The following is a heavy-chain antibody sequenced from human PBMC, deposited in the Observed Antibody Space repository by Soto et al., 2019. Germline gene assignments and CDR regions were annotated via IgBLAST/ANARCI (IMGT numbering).Heavy chain of an antibody. V-gene: IGHV3-23*01. CDR3: ARNAYGSCWYTSWDY. CDR2: ISGSGGST. D-gene: IGHD6-19*01. CDR1: GCIFSSYD. Sequence: GGAFRLSWAASGCIFSSYDMSWVRQAPGKGLEWVSGISGSGGSTYYADSVKGRFTISRDNSKNTLYLQMNSLRAEDTAVYYCARNAYGSCWYTSWDYWGQGTLVTVSS. J-gene: IGHJ4*01.